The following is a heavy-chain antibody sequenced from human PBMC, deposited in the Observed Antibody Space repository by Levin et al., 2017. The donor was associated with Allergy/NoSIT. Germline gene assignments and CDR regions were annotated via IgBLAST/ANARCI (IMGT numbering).Heavy chain of an antibody. V-gene: IGHV1-2*02. CDR3: ARGGGQWLVQVYFDY. CDR2: INANTGST. J-gene: IGHJ4*02. CDR1: GYTFSDYY. Sequence: GESLKISCKTSGYTFSDYYIHWVRQAPGQGLEWMGWINANTGSTKSAQKFQGRVTLTRDTSFTTAYMEVDSLISDDTAVYYCARGGGQWLVQVYFDYWGQGTLVTASS. D-gene: IGHD6-19*01.